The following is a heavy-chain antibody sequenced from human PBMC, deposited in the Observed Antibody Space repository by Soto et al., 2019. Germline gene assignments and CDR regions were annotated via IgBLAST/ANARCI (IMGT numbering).Heavy chain of an antibody. Sequence: QMRLQESGPGLVKPSETLSLTCTLSGGSISSNHWWSWVRQTPGKGLEWSGEIFHSGSPNYNPSLKTRVTISMDKTKNQLSLTLRPVPAADTAVYYCAKPGLSWYFDVWGRGTRVTVSS. CDR3: AKPGLSWYFDV. J-gene: IGHJ2*01. CDR1: GGSISSNHW. CDR2: IFHSGSP. V-gene: IGHV4-4*02.